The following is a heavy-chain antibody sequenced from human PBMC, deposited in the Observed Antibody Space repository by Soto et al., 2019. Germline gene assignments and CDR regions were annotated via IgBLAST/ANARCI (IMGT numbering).Heavy chain of an antibody. CDR1: GGSISSSSDY. V-gene: IGHV4-61*01. CDR2: MYNTGST. J-gene: IGHJ6*02. D-gene: IGHD2-21*02. Sequence: SETLSLTCTVSGGSISSSSDYWGWIRQPPGKGLEWIGYMYNTGSTVYNPSFKSRVTISVDTSKNQFSLKLNSVTAADTAVYYCARDLWGYCGTDCYPLDVWGQGTTVTVSS. CDR3: ARDLWGYCGTDCYPLDV.